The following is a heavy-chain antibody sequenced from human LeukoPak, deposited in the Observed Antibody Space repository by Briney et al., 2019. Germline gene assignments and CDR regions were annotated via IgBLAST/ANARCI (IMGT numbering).Heavy chain of an antibody. CDR2: IYYTGST. CDR1: GHPNCRYY. V-gene: IGHV4-59*01. D-gene: IGHD3-9*01. CDR3: ARTAGTYDILTGVVTYYFDY. J-gene: IGHJ4*02. Sequence: SEALSLTCTVSGHPNCRYYWWWPRQPPGKGLEWIGYIYYTGSTSYNPSLKSRVTISVATSKNLFSLKLSSVDAADTAVYYCARTAGTYDILTGVVTYYFDYSGQGTLVTVSS.